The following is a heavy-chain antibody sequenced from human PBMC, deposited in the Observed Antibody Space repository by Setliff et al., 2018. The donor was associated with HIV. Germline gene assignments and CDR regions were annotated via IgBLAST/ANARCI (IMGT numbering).Heavy chain of an antibody. J-gene: IGHJ4*02. Sequence: SETLSLTCTVSDGYISDGDYYWTWIRPPPGKGLEWIGHSYYSGSAHYNASLKSRVTMSVDMSNNQFSLKLRSVTAADTAVYYCARWTYYHASGSYRGKFDYWGQGTLVTVSS. CDR1: DGYISDGDYY. V-gene: IGHV4-30-4*08. CDR3: ARWTYYHASGSYRGKFDY. D-gene: IGHD3-10*01. CDR2: SYYSGSA.